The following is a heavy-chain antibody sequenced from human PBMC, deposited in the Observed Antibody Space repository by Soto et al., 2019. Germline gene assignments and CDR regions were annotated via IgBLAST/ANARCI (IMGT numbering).Heavy chain of an antibody. CDR2: ISGSGVST. D-gene: IGHD7-27*01. V-gene: IGHV3-23*01. CDR3: AKDLRGSNGPLG. Sequence: GGSLRLSCAASGFTFSSYGMSWVRQAPGKGLEWVSLISGSGVSTYYADSFKGRFTISRDNSKNTLYLQMNSLRAEDTAVYYCAKDLRGSNGPLGWGQGTLVTVSS. J-gene: IGHJ4*02. CDR1: GFTFSSYG.